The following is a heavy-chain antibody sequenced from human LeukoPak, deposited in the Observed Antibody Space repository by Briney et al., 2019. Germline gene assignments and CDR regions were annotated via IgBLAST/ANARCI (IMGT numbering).Heavy chain of an antibody. V-gene: IGHV3-48*01. D-gene: IGHD6-13*01. J-gene: IGHJ4*02. CDR1: GFTFSTYS. CDR2: ISSRSSSM. CDR3: ARGAGYSSSWFDY. Sequence: GGSLRLSCAASGFTFSTYSMNWVRQAPGKGLEWVSYISSRSSSMSYSFSVKGRFTISRDNSKNTLYLQMNSLRAEDTAVYYCARGAGYSSSWFDYWGQGTLVTVSS.